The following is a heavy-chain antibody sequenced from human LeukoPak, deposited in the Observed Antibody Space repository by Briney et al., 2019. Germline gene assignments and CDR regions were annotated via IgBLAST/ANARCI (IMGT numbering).Heavy chain of an antibody. V-gene: IGHV3-21*04. CDR3: ARAAPHCSGGSCYSHNWFDP. CDR1: GFTFSSYS. D-gene: IGHD2-15*01. J-gene: IGHJ5*02. CDR2: ISSSSSYI. Sequence: PGGSLRLSCAASGFTFSSYSMNWVRQAPGKGLEWVSSISSSSSYIYYADSVKGRFTISRDNAKNSLYLQMNSLRAEDTAVYYCARAAPHCSGGSCYSHNWFDPWGQGTLVTVSS.